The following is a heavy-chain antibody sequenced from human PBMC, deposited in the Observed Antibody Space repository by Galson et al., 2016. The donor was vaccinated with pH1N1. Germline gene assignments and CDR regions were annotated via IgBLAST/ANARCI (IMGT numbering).Heavy chain of an antibody. CDR3: ARDCFGADDS. D-gene: IGHD3-10*01. CDR1: GFSISNNW. J-gene: IGHJ4*02. CDR2: INRGGTTI. V-gene: IGHV3-74*01. Sequence: SLRLSCAAASGFSISNNWMHWVRQAPGKGLAWVSRINRGGTTINYADSVKGRFTISRDNGKNTLYLQMNSLRADDTAVYYCARDCFGADDSWGQGTLVTVSS.